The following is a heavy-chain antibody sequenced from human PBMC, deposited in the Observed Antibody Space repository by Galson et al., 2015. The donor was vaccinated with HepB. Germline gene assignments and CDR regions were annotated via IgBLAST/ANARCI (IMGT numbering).Heavy chain of an antibody. CDR1: GFTFSSYS. V-gene: IGHV3-21*01. CDR2: ISSSSSYI. Sequence: SLRLSCAASGFTFSSYSMNWVRQAPGKGLEWVSSISSSSSYIYYADSVKGRFTISRDNAKNSLYLQMNSLRAEDTAVYYCARDPGLGYCSSTSCYYFDYWGQGTLVTVSS. D-gene: IGHD2-2*01. J-gene: IGHJ4*02. CDR3: ARDPGLGYCSSTSCYYFDY.